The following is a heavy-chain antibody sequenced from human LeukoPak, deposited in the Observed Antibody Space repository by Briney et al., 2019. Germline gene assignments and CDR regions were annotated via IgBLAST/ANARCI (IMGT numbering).Heavy chain of an antibody. J-gene: IGHJ3*02. CDR3: AKSARNRAFDI. V-gene: IGHV4-59*08. D-gene: IGHD1/OR15-1a*01. Sequence: PSETLSLTCMGCGGCLIRYYWIWLGQPPGKGLEGIGCIYYSGSTNYNPSLKSRVTISVDTSKNQFSLKLSAVTAADTAVYYCAKSARNRAFDIWGQGTMVTVSS. CDR2: IYYSGST. CDR1: GGCLIRYY.